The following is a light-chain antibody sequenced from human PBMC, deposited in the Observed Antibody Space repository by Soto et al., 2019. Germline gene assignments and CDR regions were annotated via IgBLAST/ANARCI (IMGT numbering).Light chain of an antibody. CDR1: SSHIGATYD. V-gene: IGLV1-40*01. CDR3: QSYDRSLRACV. CDR2: GNS. J-gene: IGLJ7*01. Sequence: QSVLTQPPSVSGAPGQRVTISCAGSSSHIGATYDIHWYQQLPGAAPRLLIYGNSNRPSGVPDRFAGSKSGTSASLAIIGLRVEDEGIYYCQSYDRSLRACVFGTGTQLTVL.